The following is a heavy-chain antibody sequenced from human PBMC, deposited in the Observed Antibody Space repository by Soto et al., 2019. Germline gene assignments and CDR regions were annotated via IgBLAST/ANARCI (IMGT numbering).Heavy chain of an antibody. CDR2: ITSSGSYR. V-gene: IGHV3-11*01. Sequence: QVQLVESGGGLVKPGGSLRLSCAASGFTFRDNYMTWIRQAPGKGLQWISYITSSGSYRHYADSVKGRFTISRDNANNSLYLQMNTLRAEDTAVYYCAKNPNYFYYMDVWCKGTTVIVSS. CDR3: AKNPNYFYYMDV. J-gene: IGHJ6*03. CDR1: GFTFRDNY.